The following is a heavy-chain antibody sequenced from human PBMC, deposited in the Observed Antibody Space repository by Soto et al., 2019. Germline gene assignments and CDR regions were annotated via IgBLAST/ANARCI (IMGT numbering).Heavy chain of an antibody. Sequence: QVQLVESGRGVVQPGRSLRLSCAASGFTFSSYGMHWVRQAPGKGLEWVAVIWYDGSNKYYADSVKGRFTISRDNSKNTLYLQMNSLRAEDTAVYYCARENHAFDIWGQGTMVTVSS. CDR1: GFTFSSYG. J-gene: IGHJ3*02. CDR2: IWYDGSNK. V-gene: IGHV3-33*01. CDR3: ARENHAFDI.